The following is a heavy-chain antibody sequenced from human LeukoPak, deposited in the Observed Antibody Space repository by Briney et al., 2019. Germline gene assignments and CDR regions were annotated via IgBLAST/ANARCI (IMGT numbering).Heavy chain of an antibody. CDR2: ISANGAGT. CDR3: AKDSGNSGWYVDN. D-gene: IGHD6-19*01. J-gene: IGHJ4*02. Sequence: PGGSLRLSCAASGFTFTNYAMRWFRQAPGKGLEWVSSISANGAGTYYADSVKGRFTISRDNSKNTVYLQMNSLRVEDTAVYYCAKDSGNSGWYVDNWGQGTLVTVSS. CDR1: GFTFTNYA. V-gene: IGHV3-23*01.